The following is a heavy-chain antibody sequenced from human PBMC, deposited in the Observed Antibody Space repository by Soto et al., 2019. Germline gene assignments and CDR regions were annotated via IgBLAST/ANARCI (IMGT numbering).Heavy chain of an antibody. Sequence: XGSLRLACSASGVTLSSYAMSWVRQAPGKGLEWVSAISGSGGSTYYADSVKGRFTISRDNSKNTLYLQMNSLRAEDTAVYYCAKAYSNYKYYYYGMDAWGQGTTVTVSS. D-gene: IGHD4-4*01. J-gene: IGHJ6*02. CDR2: ISGSGGST. V-gene: IGHV3-23*01. CDR3: AKAYSNYKYYYYGMDA. CDR1: GVTLSSYA.